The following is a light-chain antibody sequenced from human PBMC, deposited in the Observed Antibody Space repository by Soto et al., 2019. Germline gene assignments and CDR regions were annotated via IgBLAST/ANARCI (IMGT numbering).Light chain of an antibody. CDR2: GAS. CDR3: QQYNNWPVT. CDR1: QRLSSN. V-gene: IGKV3D-15*01. Sequence: EIVLTQSPVTLSVTPGERVTLSCRASQRLSSNLAWYQQRPGQTPRLLIHGASTRATGIAARFSGSGSGTEFTLTISGLQSEDFATYYCQQYNNWPVTFGGGTKVDI. J-gene: IGKJ4*01.